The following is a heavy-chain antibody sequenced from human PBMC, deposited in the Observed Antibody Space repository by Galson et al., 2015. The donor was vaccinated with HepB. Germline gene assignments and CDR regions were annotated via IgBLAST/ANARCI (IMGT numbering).Heavy chain of an antibody. CDR3: STTYYGPGSTGDY. J-gene: IGHJ4*02. D-gene: IGHD3-10*01. CDR1: GFDFSNAW. CDR2: IKSKSDGGTI. Sequence: SLRLSCAASGFDFSNAWMNWVRQAPGKGLEWVARIKSKSDGGTIDYAAPVKGRFRLSRDDSINTLDSQMNSLKTEDTAVYYCSTTYYGPGSTGDYWGQGTLVTVSS. V-gene: IGHV3-15*05.